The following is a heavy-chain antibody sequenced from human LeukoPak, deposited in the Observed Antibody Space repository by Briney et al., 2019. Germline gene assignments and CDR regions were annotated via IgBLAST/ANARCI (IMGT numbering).Heavy chain of an antibody. Sequence: GASVKVSCKASDYTFTSYGISWVRQAPGQGLEWMGWISTYNGDTNYAQKLQDRVTMTTDTSTSTAYMELRSLRSDDTAVYYCARGRIAARPDYWGQGTLVTVSS. J-gene: IGHJ4*02. D-gene: IGHD6-6*01. CDR1: DYTFTSYG. CDR3: ARGRIAARPDY. CDR2: ISTYNGDT. V-gene: IGHV1-18*01.